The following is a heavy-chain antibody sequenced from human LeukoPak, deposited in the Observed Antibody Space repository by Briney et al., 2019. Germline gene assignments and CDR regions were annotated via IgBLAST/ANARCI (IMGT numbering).Heavy chain of an antibody. Sequence: GGSLRLSCAASGFTFSDYYMSWIRQSPGRGLEWIGYIDNTGKTIHYADSVKGRFTISRDNAKNSLYLQMNSLRAEDTAVYYCARRTDTWIVPDWGQGTLVTVSS. V-gene: IGHV3-11*04. CDR1: GFTFSDYY. CDR3: ARRTDTWIVPD. CDR2: IDNTGKTI. J-gene: IGHJ4*02. D-gene: IGHD1-1*01.